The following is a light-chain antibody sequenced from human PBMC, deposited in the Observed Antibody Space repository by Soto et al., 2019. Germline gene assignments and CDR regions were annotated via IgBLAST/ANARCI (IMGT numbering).Light chain of an antibody. Sequence: QSALTQPASVSGSPGQSFTISCTGTSSDVGGYNYVSWYQQHPGKAPKLMIYEVSNRPSGVSNRFSGSKSGNTASLTISGLQAEDVADYDCSSYTSSSTVVFGGGTKLPVL. CDR1: SSDVGGYNY. CDR2: EVS. CDR3: SSYTSSSTVV. J-gene: IGLJ2*01. V-gene: IGLV2-14*01.